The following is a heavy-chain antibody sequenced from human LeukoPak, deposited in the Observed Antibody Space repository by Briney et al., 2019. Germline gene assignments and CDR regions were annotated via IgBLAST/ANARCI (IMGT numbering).Heavy chain of an antibody. V-gene: IGHV3-9*01. J-gene: IGHJ4*02. D-gene: IGHD4-11*01. CDR3: TKEHDYSNFAEDY. Sequence: GGSLRLSCAASGFTFDDYAMHWVRQAPGKGLEWVSGFSWNSGSIGYADSVKGRFTISRDNAKNSLYLQMDSLRAEDTAVYYCTKEHDYSNFAEDYWGQGTLVTVSS. CDR2: FSWNSGSI. CDR1: GFTFDDYA.